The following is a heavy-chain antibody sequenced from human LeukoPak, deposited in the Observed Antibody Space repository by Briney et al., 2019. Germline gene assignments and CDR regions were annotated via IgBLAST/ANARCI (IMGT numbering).Heavy chain of an antibody. D-gene: IGHD1-26*01. CDR2: ISGSTGST. J-gene: IGHJ4*02. Sequence: GGSLRLSCAASAFTFSNYAMNWVRQAPGKGLEWVSLISGSTGSTYYADSVKGRFSISRDNSKNTVYLQMNSPRVEDTAVYYCAKGPFTAIVGATTLDYWGQGTLVTVSS. V-gene: IGHV3-23*01. CDR1: AFTFSNYA. CDR3: AKGPFTAIVGATTLDY.